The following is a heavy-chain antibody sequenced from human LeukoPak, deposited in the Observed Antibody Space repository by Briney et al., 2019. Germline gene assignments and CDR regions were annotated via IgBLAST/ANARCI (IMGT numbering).Heavy chain of an antibody. V-gene: IGHV4-30-2*01. CDR1: GGSISSGGYS. J-gene: IGHJ5*02. D-gene: IGHD2-2*01. Sequence: KSSQTLSLTCAVSGGSISSGGYSWSWIRQPPGKGLEWIGYIYHSGSTYYNPSLKSRATISVDRSKNQFSLKLSSVTAADTAVYYCARSIVVVPAARKYNWFDPWGQGTLVTVSS. CDR2: IYHSGST. CDR3: ARSIVVVPAARKYNWFDP.